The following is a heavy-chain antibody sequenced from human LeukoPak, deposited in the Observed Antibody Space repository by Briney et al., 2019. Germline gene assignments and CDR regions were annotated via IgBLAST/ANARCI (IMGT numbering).Heavy chain of an antibody. J-gene: IGHJ4*02. V-gene: IGHV3-11*04. D-gene: IGHD1-26*01. CDR1: GFTSSDYY. CDR3: ARSWELRGQLGY. CDR2: ISRSGNTI. Sequence: GGSLRLSCAASGFTSSDYYMTWIRQAPGKGLEWVSYISRSGNTIYYADSLKGRFTISRDNAKTSLYLQMNSLRAEDTAVYYCARSWELRGQLGYWGQGTLVTVSS.